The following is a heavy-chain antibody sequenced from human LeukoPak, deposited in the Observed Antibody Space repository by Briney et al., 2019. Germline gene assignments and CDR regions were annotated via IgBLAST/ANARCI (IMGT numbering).Heavy chain of an antibody. J-gene: IGHJ4*02. CDR3: AKKSRGSGSYYGDY. D-gene: IGHD3-10*01. CDR2: ISGSGGST. CDR1: GFTLSSYG. V-gene: IGHV3-23*01. Sequence: GGSLRLSCAASGFTLSSYGMSWVRQAPGKGLEWVSAISGSGGSTYYADSVKGRFTISRDNSKNTLYLQMNSLRAEDTAVYYCAKKSRGSGSYYGDYWGQGILVTVSS.